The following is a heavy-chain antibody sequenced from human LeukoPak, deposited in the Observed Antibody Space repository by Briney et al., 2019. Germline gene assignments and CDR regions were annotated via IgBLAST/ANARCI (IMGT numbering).Heavy chain of an antibody. V-gene: IGHV4-39*01. D-gene: IGHD2-21*02. CDR1: GGSLSWSSYY. CDR2: IYYSGST. CDR3: ARLSGAEAGDDAFDI. J-gene: IGHJ3*02. Sequence: SETLSLTCTVSGGSLSWSSYYWGWIRQPPGKGLEWIASIYYSGSTFYNPSLKSRVTISSDTSKNQFSLKPSSVTAADTAVYYCARLSGAEAGDDAFDIWGQGTMVTVSS.